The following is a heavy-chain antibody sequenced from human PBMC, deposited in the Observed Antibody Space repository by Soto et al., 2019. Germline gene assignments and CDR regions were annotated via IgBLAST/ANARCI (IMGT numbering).Heavy chain of an antibody. J-gene: IGHJ6*01. CDR3: ARHRWGGYCCGMDV. V-gene: IGHV4-59*08. Sequence: QVQLQESGPGLVKPSETLSLTCTVSGAPITTNHWSWIRQPPGKGLEWIGYMYHSGSTNYNPSLNGRVTISVDTSKNQFSLKLSSVTAADTAVYYCARHRWGGYCCGMDVWGQGTTVSVSS. CDR1: GAPITTNH. CDR2: MYHSGST. D-gene: IGHD3-16*01.